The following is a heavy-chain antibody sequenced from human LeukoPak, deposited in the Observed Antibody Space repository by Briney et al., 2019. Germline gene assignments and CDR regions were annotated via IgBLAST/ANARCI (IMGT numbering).Heavy chain of an antibody. D-gene: IGHD3-22*01. CDR1: GFTFSRYW. V-gene: IGHV3-7*01. J-gene: IGHJ5*02. CDR2: IKDDGRQK. Sequence: GGSLRLSCAPSGFTFSRYWMTWVRQTPEKGLEWVASIKDDGRQKYYVDSVKGRFTVSRDNAKNSAYLQMDSLRAEDTALYYCARDASRGFDPWGKGTLVTVSS. CDR3: ARDASRGFDP.